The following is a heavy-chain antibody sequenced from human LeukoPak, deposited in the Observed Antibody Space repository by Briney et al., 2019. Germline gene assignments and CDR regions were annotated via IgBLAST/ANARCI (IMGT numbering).Heavy chain of an antibody. CDR3: AKEGSSSWLDAFDI. CDR1: GFTVSSNY. D-gene: IGHD6-13*01. J-gene: IGHJ3*02. V-gene: IGHV3-23*01. Sequence: GGSLRLSCATSGFTVSSNYMSWVRKAPGKGLEWVSAISGSGDSTYYADSVKGRFTISRDNSKNTLYLQMNSLRAEDTAVYYCAKEGSSSWLDAFDIWGQGTMVTVSS. CDR2: ISGSGDST.